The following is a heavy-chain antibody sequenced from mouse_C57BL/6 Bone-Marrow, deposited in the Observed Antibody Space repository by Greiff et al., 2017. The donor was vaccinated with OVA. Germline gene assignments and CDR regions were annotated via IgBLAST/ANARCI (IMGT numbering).Heavy chain of an antibody. CDR2: IDPENGDT. CDR3: TRGGLRRPYFDY. D-gene: IGHD2-4*01. J-gene: IGHJ2*01. CDR1: GFNIKDDY. V-gene: IGHV14-4*01. Sequence: EVQLQESGAELVRPGASVKLSCTASGFNIKDDYMHWVKQRPEQGLEWIGWIDPENGDTEYASKFQGKATITADTSSNTAYLQLSSLTSEDTAVYYCTRGGLRRPYFDYWGQGTTLTVSS.